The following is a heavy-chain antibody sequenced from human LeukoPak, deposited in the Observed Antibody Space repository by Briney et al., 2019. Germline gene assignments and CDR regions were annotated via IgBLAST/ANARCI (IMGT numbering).Heavy chain of an antibody. D-gene: IGHD1-1*01. CDR3: ARGGRGNWNAPFDY. J-gene: IGHJ4*02. V-gene: IGHV3-21*01. CDR1: GFTFSSFS. Sequence: GGSLRLSCAASGFTFSSFSMNWVRQPPGKGLEWVSSISSSSSYMYYADSVNGRFTISRDNAKNSLYLQMNSLRAEDTAVYYCARGGRGNWNAPFDYWGQGTLVTVSS. CDR2: ISSSSSYM.